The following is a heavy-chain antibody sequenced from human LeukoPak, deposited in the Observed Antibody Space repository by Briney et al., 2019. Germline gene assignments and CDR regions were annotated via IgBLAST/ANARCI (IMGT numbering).Heavy chain of an antibody. CDR1: GFTFSSYG. V-gene: IGHV3-21*01. Sequence: GGSLRLSCAASGFTFSSYGRSWVRQAPGKGLEWVSSISSSSSYIYYADSVKGRFTISRDNAKNSLYLQMNSLRAEDTAVYYCARGGDTFFDYWGQGTLVTVSS. D-gene: IGHD1-26*01. J-gene: IGHJ4*02. CDR2: ISSSSSYI. CDR3: ARGGDTFFDY.